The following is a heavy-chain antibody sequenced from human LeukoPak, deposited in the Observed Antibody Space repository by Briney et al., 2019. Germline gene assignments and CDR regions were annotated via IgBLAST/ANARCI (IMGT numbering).Heavy chain of an antibody. J-gene: IGHJ4*02. CDR1: GGSISSYY. D-gene: IGHD6-13*01. V-gene: IGHV4-59*01. CDR2: IYYSGST. CDR3: AREGSSWLAYDY. Sequence: SETLSLTCTVSGGSISSYYWSWIRQPPGKGLEWIGYIYYSGSTNYNPSLKSRVTISVDTSKNQFSLKLSSVTAADTAVYYCAREGSSWLAYDYWGQRTLVTVSS.